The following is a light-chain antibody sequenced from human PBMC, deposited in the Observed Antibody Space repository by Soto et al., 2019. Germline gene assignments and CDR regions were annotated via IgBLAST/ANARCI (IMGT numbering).Light chain of an antibody. J-gene: IGKJ5*01. CDR3: QQYNNWPII. CDR2: DAS. CDR1: QSVSRN. Sequence: EIVMTQSPATLSVSPGERATLPCRASQSVSRNLAWYQQKPGQAPRLLIYDASTRATGTPARFSGSGSGTKFTLSISSLQSEDFAVYYCQQYNNWPIIFGQGTRLEIK. V-gene: IGKV3D-15*01.